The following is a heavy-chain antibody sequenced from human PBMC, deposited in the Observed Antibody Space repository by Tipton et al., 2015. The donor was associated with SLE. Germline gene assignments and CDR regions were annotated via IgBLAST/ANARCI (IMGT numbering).Heavy chain of an antibody. CDR2: VYYSGVT. D-gene: IGHD3-10*01. J-gene: IGHJ4*02. Sequence: TLSLTCTVSGGSISGFYWSWVRQPPGKGLEWIGYVYYSGVTKYNPSLKSRVIISLDTSQNQFSLRLGSVTAADTAVYFCARNPNYYVSGSHFDYWGQGTPVTVSS. CDR1: GGSISGFY. CDR3: ARNPNYYVSGSHFDY. V-gene: IGHV4-59*01.